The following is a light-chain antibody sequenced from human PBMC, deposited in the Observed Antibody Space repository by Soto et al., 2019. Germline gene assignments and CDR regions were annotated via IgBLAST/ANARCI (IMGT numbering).Light chain of an antibody. V-gene: IGKV3-15*01. Sequence: EVVMTQSPATLSVSPGNTVTLSCRANQTITSNLAWYQQKPGQAPRLLIYGASTRATGIPVRFSGSGSGTEFTLTISSLQSEDFAVYYCQQRSNWPPNTFGQGTRLEIK. CDR3: QQRSNWPPNT. CDR1: QTITSN. J-gene: IGKJ5*01. CDR2: GAS.